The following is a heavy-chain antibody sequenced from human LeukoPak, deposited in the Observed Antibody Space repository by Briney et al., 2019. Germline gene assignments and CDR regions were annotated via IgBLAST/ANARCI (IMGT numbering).Heavy chain of an antibody. CDR2: IKEDGSEK. Sequence: GGSLRLSCVASGFTFSTYSMTWVRQAPGKGLEWVASIKEDGSEKYYVDSVKGRFTISRDNAKNSLYLETNSLRGEDTAVYYCARGRYTFGLWGQGVLVTLSS. CDR3: ARGRYTFGL. D-gene: IGHD3-16*01. J-gene: IGHJ4*02. V-gene: IGHV3-7*01. CDR1: GFTFSTYS.